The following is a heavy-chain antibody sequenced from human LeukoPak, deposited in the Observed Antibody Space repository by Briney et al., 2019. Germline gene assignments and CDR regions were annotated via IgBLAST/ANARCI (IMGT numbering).Heavy chain of an antibody. Sequence: GGPLRLSCAASGFGFSKYAMHWVRQAPGKGLEWVAVISFDETKKYYADSVKGRFTISRDNSNNTLFLQMNSLKTEDTAVYFCARMKVIKGASLDYWGQGSLVTVSS. CDR2: ISFDETKK. J-gene: IGHJ4*02. CDR3: ARMKVIKGASLDY. V-gene: IGHV3-30-3*01. D-gene: IGHD2/OR15-2a*01. CDR1: GFGFSKYA.